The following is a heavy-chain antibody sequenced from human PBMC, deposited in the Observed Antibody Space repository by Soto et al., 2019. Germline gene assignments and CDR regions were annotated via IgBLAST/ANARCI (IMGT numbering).Heavy chain of an antibody. V-gene: IGHV3-23*01. CDR1: GFTFINHA. CDR2: ISGGGDRK. D-gene: IGHD3-16*01. Sequence: EVELLESGGGLVQPGGSLRLSCEGSGFTFINHAMNWVRQAPGKGLEWVSGISGGGDRKFDADSVKGRFTISRDNSKNTVNLQMNSLRADDTAVYYCARKVLGSTTRPDWWYFDLWGRGTLVTVSS. J-gene: IGHJ2*01. CDR3: ARKVLGSTTRPDWWYFDL.